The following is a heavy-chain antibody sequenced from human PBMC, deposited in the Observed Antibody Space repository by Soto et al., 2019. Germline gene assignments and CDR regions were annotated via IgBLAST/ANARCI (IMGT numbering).Heavy chain of an antibody. D-gene: IGHD1-20*01. CDR3: ARITSPRYSDS. Sequence: EVQLVESGGGLVQPGGSLRLSCAASGFPFSSHWMTWVRQAPGKGLEWVAYIKQDGSEKYYVDSVMGRFTMSRDNTQSSLSLQMNTLRVEDSAVYYCARITSPRYSDSWGQGTLVTVSS. J-gene: IGHJ4*02. CDR2: IKQDGSEK. CDR1: GFPFSSHW. V-gene: IGHV3-7*05.